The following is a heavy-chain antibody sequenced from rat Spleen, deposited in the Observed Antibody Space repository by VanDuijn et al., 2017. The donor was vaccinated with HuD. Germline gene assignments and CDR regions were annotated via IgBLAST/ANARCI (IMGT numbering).Heavy chain of an antibody. CDR3: TRDPHTMGISYFDY. D-gene: IGHD1-9*01. V-gene: IGHV5-20*01. CDR1: GFTFSAYG. J-gene: IGHJ2*01. CDR2: ISYDGDRT. Sequence: EVQLVETGGGLVKPGRSMKLSCAASGFTFSAYGLAWVLQAPTRGLEWVASISYDGDRTFYPDSVKGRFTISRDNAKSTLYLQMNSLRSEDTATYYCTRDPHTMGISYFDYWGQGVMVTVSS.